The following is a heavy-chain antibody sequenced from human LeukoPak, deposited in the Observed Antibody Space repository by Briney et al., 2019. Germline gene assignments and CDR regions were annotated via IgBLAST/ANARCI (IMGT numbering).Heavy chain of an antibody. Sequence: PGGSLRLSCAASGFTFSSFAMSWVRQAPGKGLEWVSVSVISGSGGDSGGSTYYADSVKGRFTISRDDSNNTLYLQMNNLKAEDTAVYYCAKHRSGIAASGSNYWGQGTLVSVSS. D-gene: IGHD6-13*01. CDR3: AKHRSGIAASGSNY. V-gene: IGHV3-23*01. CDR2: ISGSGGDSGGST. CDR1: GFTFSSFA. J-gene: IGHJ4*02.